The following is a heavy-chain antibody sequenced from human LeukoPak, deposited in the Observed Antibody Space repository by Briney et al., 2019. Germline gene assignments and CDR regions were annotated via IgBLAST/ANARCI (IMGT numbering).Heavy chain of an antibody. CDR3: ARTRWGFVVVVVAVDY. V-gene: IGHV1-2*02. J-gene: IGHJ4*02. D-gene: IGHD2-15*01. Sequence: SVQDSRLSSGYTFTDYYMHWLRPPPGQGLAWMGWINPNSGGTNYAQQFQGRVTMTRDATISTAYLELSRLGSDDTAVYYCARTRWGFVVVVVAVDYWGQGTLVTVSS. CDR1: GYTFTDYY. CDR2: INPNSGGT.